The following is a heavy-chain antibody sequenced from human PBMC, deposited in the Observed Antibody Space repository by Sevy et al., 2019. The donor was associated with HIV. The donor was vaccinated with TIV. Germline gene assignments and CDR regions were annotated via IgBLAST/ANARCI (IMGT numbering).Heavy chain of an antibody. CDR2: IYYSGST. CDR3: AVGPTMYYYGLDV. J-gene: IGHJ6*02. CDR1: GGSVNSGRYY. Sequence: SETLSFTCIVSGGSVNSGRYYWSWIRQSPGKGLEWIGYIYYSGSTGYNPTLKSRVTISLETSKNQFSLNLRSVTAADTAVYFCAVGPTMYYYGLDVGGQGTTVTVSS. V-gene: IGHV4-61*01. D-gene: IGHD1-26*01.